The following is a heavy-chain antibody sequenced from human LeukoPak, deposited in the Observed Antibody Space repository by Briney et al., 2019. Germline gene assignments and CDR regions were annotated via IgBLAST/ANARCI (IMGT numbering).Heavy chain of an antibody. J-gene: IGHJ4*02. Sequence: ASVKVSCKASGYTFTSYDINWVRQAPAQGLEWMGWMNPNSGNTGYAQKFQGRVTLTRNTSISTAYMELSSLRSEDTAVYYCAREQITVAGTQQNWGQGTLVTVSS. CDR3: AREQITVAGTQQN. D-gene: IGHD6-19*01. CDR1: GYTFTSYD. CDR2: MNPNSGNT. V-gene: IGHV1-8*03.